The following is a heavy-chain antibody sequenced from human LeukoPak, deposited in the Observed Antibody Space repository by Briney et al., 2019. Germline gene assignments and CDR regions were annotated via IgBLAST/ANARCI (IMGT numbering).Heavy chain of an antibody. CDR2: ISYDGSNK. Sequence: GALRLSLSASGFTFRRYSMHLGRQGSGKGLGWVALISYDGSNKYYADSVKGRFTISRDNSKNTLYLQMNSLRTEDTALYYCAKVGDNWDFDYWGQGTLVTVSS. D-gene: IGHD1-1*01. J-gene: IGHJ4*02. CDR3: AKVGDNWDFDY. CDR1: GFTFRRYS. V-gene: IGHV3-30*18.